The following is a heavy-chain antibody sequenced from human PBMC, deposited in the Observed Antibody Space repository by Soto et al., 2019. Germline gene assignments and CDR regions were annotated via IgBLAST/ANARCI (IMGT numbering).Heavy chain of an antibody. CDR1: GFTFSSYA. Sequence: QVQLVESGGGVVQPGRSLRLSCAASGFTFSSYAMHWVRQAPGKGLEWVAVISYDGSNKYYADSVKGRFTISRDNSKNTLYLQMNSLRDEDTAVYYCARGGNELAEPPFDYWGQGTLVTVSS. CDR2: ISYDGSNK. V-gene: IGHV3-30-3*01. D-gene: IGHD6-6*01. CDR3: ARGGNELAEPPFDY. J-gene: IGHJ4*02.